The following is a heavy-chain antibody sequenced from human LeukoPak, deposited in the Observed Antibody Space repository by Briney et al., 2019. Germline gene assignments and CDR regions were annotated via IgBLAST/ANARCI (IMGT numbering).Heavy chain of an antibody. V-gene: IGHV3-74*01. CDR1: GFTVSSNY. Sequence: PGGSLRLSCAASGFTVSSNYMNWVRQAPGKGLEWVSTISGSGGSTYYADSVKGRFTISRDNAKNTLYLQMNSLRAEDTAMYYCARGSCTNGVCSVFDHWGQGALVTVSS. J-gene: IGHJ4*02. D-gene: IGHD2-8*01. CDR2: ISGSGGST. CDR3: ARGSCTNGVCSVFDH.